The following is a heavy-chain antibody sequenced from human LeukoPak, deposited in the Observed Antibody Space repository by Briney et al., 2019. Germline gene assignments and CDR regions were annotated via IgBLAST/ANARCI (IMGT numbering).Heavy chain of an antibody. D-gene: IGHD6-13*01. Sequence: AGGSLRLSCAASGFTFSSYWMSWVRQAPGKGLEWVANIKQDGSEKYYVDSVKGRFTISRDNTKNSLYLQMNSLRAEDTALYYCATGDVSSWGYFWGQGTLVTVSS. V-gene: IGHV3-7*01. CDR1: GFTFSSYW. CDR2: IKQDGSEK. CDR3: ATGDVSSWGYF. J-gene: IGHJ4*02.